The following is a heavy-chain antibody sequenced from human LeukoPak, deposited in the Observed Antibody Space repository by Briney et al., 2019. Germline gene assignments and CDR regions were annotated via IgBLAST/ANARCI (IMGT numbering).Heavy chain of an antibody. CDR3: AVDPYYYVSGWFDF. V-gene: IGHV1-46*01. J-gene: IGHJ5*01. CDR2: INPTGSST. D-gene: IGHD3-22*01. CDR1: GYTFTSYY. Sequence: ASVKVSCKTSGYTFTSYYMHWVRQAPGQGLEWMGVINPTGSSTNYAEKFQGRVTMTRDTSTSTAYMELGSLRSEDTAVYYCAVDPYYYVSGWFDFWGQGTLVIVSS.